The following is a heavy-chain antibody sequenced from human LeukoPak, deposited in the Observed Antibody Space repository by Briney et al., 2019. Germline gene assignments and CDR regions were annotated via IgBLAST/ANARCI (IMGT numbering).Heavy chain of an antibody. CDR2: ISSSSSYI. CDR3: ARDEIAVAQGLDY. D-gene: IGHD6-19*01. CDR1: GFTFSSYS. J-gene: IGHJ4*02. Sequence: GGSLRLSCAASGFTFSSYSMNWVRQAPGKGLEWVSSISSSSSYIYYADSVKGRFTISRDNAKNSLYLQMNSLRAEETAVYYCARDEIAVAQGLDYWGQGTLVTVSS. V-gene: IGHV3-21*01.